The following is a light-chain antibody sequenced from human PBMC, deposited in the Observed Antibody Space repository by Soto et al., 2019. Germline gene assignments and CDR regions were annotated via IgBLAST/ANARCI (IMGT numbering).Light chain of an antibody. CDR3: QQLNSYPQVV. Sequence: DIQLTQSPSFLSASVGDRVTITCRASQGISSYLAWYQQKPGKAPKLLIYAASTSRSGVPSRFSCSGSGKEFTLTISSLQPEDFANYYCQQLNSYPQVVFGGGTKGDIX. J-gene: IGKJ4*01. CDR1: QGISSY. CDR2: AAS. V-gene: IGKV1-9*01.